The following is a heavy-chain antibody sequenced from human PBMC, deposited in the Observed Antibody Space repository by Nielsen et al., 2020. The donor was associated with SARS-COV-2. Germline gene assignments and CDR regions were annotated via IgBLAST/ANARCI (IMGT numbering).Heavy chain of an antibody. CDR2: IKQDGSEK. CDR3: ARGRLRFLEWLTHFDY. J-gene: IGHJ4*02. Sequence: GESLKISCAASGFTFSSYWMSWVRQAPGKGLEWVANIKQDGSEKYYVDSVKGRFTISRDNAKNSLYLQMNSLRAGDTAVYYCARGRLRFLEWLTHFDYWGQGTLVTVSS. D-gene: IGHD3-3*01. V-gene: IGHV3-7*03. CDR1: GFTFSSYW.